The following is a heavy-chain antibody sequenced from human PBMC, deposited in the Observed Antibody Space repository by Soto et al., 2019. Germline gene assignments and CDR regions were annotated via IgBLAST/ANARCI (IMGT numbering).Heavy chain of an antibody. CDR1: GGSIKSSSYY. Sequence: SETLSLTCTVSGGSIKSSSYYWVWIRQPPGKGLEWIGSIYFSGSTWYNPSLKSRVTKSVDTSKNQFSLKLTSVTAADTAVYYCARPLHGLLGGRQSPFDSWGQGTLVTVSS. V-gene: IGHV4-39*01. J-gene: IGHJ4*02. CDR3: ARPLHGLLGGRQSPFDS. D-gene: IGHD1-26*01. CDR2: IYFSGST.